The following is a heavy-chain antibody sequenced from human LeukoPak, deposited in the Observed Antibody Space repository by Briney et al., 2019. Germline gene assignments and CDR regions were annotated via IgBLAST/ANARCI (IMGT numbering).Heavy chain of an antibody. CDR1: GGSFSGYY. J-gene: IGHJ5*02. Sequence: SETLSLTCAVYGGSFSGYYWSWIRQPPGKGLEWIGYIYYRGNTNYNPSLKSRVTISVDTSKNQFSLELNSLTAADTAVYYCARGSIAMATSTWFDPWGQGTLVIVSS. CDR3: ARGSIAMATSTWFDP. V-gene: IGHV4-59*01. CDR2: IYYRGNT. D-gene: IGHD5-18*01.